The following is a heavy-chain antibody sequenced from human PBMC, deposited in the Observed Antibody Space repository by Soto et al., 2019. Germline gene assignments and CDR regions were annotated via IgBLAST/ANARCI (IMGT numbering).Heavy chain of an antibody. CDR3: SRMGDVPYFYYGMDV. J-gene: IGHJ6*02. V-gene: IGHV1-18*01. D-gene: IGHD3-16*01. Sequence: QVQLVQSGAEVKKPGASVKVSCKASGYTFSTYGISWVRQAPGQGLEWMGWINGYNGNTNYAPKLQGRITMTTDTSTTTAYMELRSLRSDDTAGYYCSRMGDVPYFYYGMDVWCQGTTVTVSS. CDR1: GYTFSTYG. CDR2: INGYNGNT.